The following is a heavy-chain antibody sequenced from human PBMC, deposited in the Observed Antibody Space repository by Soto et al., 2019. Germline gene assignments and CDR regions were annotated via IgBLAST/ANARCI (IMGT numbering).Heavy chain of an antibody. CDR3: ARSWSGSASGRVDV. V-gene: IGHV3-9*01. J-gene: IGHJ6*02. D-gene: IGHD3-3*01. CDR2: INWDGYSI. Sequence: GGSLRLSCVASGFKFDDHVMHWVRQVPGKGLEWVGHINWDGYSIGYGDSVRGRFTISRDNAKNTLYLQMNSLRPEDTALYYCARSWSGSASGRVDVWGRGTTVTVSS. CDR1: GFKFDDHV.